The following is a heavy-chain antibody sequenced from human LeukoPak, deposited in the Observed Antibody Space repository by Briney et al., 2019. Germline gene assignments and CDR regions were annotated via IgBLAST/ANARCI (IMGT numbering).Heavy chain of an antibody. J-gene: IGHJ4*02. D-gene: IGHD5-12*01. CDR2: IKSKTDGGNK. CDR1: GFTFSNAW. CDR3: TTDVATVNDY. V-gene: IGHV3-15*01. Sequence: GGSLRLSCAASGFTFSNAWMSWVRQAPGKGLEWVGRIKSKTDGGNKDYAAPVKGRSTISRDDSKNTLYLQMNSLKTEDTAVYYCTTDVATVNDYWGQGTLVTVSS.